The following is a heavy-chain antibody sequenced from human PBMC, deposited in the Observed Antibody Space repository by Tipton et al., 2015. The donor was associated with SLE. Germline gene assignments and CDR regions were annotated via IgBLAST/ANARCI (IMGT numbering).Heavy chain of an antibody. Sequence: LRLSCAVYGGSFSGYYWSWIRQPPGKGLEWIGEINHSGSTNYNPSLKSRVTISVDTSKNQFSLKLSSVTAADTAVYYCARGQDFDYWGQGTLVTVSS. CDR3: ARGQDFDY. CDR1: GGSFSGYY. CDR2: INHSGST. J-gene: IGHJ4*02. V-gene: IGHV4-34*01.